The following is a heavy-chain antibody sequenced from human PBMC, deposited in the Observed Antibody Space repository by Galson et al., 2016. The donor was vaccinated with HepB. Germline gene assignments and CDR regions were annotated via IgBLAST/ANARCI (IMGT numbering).Heavy chain of an antibody. D-gene: IGHD4-17*01. Sequence: QSGAEVKKPGESLKISCKGSPYSFSGYWIGWVRQMPGKGLEWMGIIYPDDSDTRYSPSFQGQVTISADKSITTAYLQWSSLKDSDTAMYYCARGSDTPTTVTRMVQYYYYMDVGGKGTAVTVSS. V-gene: IGHV5-51*01. CDR2: IYPDDSDT. J-gene: IGHJ6*03. CDR1: PYSFSGYW. CDR3: ARGSDTPTTVTRMVQYYYYMDV.